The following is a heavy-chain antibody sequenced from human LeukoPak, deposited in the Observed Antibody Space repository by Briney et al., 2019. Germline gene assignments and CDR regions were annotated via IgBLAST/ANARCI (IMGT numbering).Heavy chain of an antibody. J-gene: IGHJ4*02. CDR2: ISGSGGST. D-gene: IGHD3-3*01. Sequence: PGGSLRLSCAASGFTFSSYAMSWVRQAPGKGLEWVSAISGSGGSTYYADSVKGRFTISRDNSKNTLYLQMNILRAEDTAVYYCATSHDFWSGYAYYWGQGTLVTVSS. CDR3: ATSHDFWSGYAYY. CDR1: GFTFSSYA. V-gene: IGHV3-23*01.